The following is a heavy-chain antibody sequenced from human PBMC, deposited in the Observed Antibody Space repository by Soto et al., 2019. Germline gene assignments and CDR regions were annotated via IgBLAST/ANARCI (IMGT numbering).Heavy chain of an antibody. Sequence: TSETLSLSSTVCGGSVSSGIYDGSWILQSPGKALEWLGYFSSTGTTAYNPSLQSRVTISVALSKIFFSLKLSSLTAADTAVYYCERGNHSGKDYPPDPWGPGTLVTVSS. CDR2: FSSTGTT. D-gene: IGHD5-12*01. CDR1: GGSVSSGIYD. CDR3: ERGNHSGKDYPPDP. V-gene: IGHV4-61*03. J-gene: IGHJ5*02.